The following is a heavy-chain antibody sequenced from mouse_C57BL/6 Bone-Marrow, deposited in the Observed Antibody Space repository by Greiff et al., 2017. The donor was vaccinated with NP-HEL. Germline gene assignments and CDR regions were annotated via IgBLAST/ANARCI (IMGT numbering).Heavy chain of an antibody. J-gene: IGHJ3*01. D-gene: IGHD2-3*01. CDR2: IDPENGDT. CDR3: TNDGYYVD. CDR1: GFNIKDDY. V-gene: IGHV14-4*01. Sequence: EVQLQQSGAELVRPGASVKLSCTASGFNIKDDYMHWVKQRPEQGLEWIGWIDPENGDTEYASKFQGKATITADTSSNTAYLQLSSRTSEDTAVYYCTNDGYYVDWGQGTLVTVSA.